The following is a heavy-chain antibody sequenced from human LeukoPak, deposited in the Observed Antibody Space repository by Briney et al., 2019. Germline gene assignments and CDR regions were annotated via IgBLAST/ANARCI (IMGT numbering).Heavy chain of an antibody. V-gene: IGHV3-30*18. D-gene: IGHD3-22*01. CDR1: GFTFSSYG. Sequence: GRSLRLSCAASGFTFSSYGMHWVRQAPGKGLEWVAVISYDGGNKYYADSVKGRFTISRDNSKNTLYLQMNSLRAEDTAVYYCAKDNYYDSSGYYGEYFQHWGQGTLVTVSS. CDR2: ISYDGGNK. CDR3: AKDNYYDSSGYYGEYFQH. J-gene: IGHJ1*01.